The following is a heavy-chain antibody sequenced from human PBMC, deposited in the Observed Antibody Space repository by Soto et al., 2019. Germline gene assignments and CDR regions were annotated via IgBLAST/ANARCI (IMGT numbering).Heavy chain of an antibody. CDR1: GASISYGGFS. CDR2: ISHLENT. D-gene: IGHD5-12*01. Sequence: PSETLSLTCTVSGASISYGGFSWSWIRQSPGKGLEWIGYISHLENTYFNPSFKSRLTMSIDRSRNQFSLNLSSVTAADRAVYYCVRGGGYDPFDYWGQGVLVTVSS. CDR3: VRGGGYDPFDY. V-gene: IGHV4-30-2*06. J-gene: IGHJ4*02.